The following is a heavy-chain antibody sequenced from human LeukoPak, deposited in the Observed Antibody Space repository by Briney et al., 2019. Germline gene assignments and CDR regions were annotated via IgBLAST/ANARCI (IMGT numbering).Heavy chain of an antibody. V-gene: IGHV4-34*01. CDR2: INHSGST. CDR1: GGSFSGYY. Sequence: SGTLSLTCAVYGGSFSGYYWSWIRQPPGKGLEWIGEINHSGSTNYNPSLKSRVTISVDTSKNQFSLKLSSVTAADTAVYYCAGSGWFLDYWGQGTLVTVSS. CDR3: AGSGWFLDY. J-gene: IGHJ4*02. D-gene: IGHD6-19*01.